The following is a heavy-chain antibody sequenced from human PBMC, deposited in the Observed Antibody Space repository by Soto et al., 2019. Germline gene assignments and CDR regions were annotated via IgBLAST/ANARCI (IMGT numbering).Heavy chain of an antibody. D-gene: IGHD3-10*01. CDR2: IYYSGST. CDR3: ARSSGIMVRGVILSDYYYYMDV. J-gene: IGHJ6*03. V-gene: IGHV4-59*01. CDR1: GGSISSYY. Sequence: SETLSLTCTVSGGSISSYYWSWIRQPPGKGLEWIGYIYYSGSTNYNPSLKSRVTISVDTSKNQFSLKLSSVTAADTAVYYCARSSGIMVRGVILSDYYYYMDVWGKGTTVTVSS.